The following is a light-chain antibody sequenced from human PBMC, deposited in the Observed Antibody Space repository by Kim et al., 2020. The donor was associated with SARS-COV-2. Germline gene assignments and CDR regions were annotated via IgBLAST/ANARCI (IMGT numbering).Light chain of an antibody. V-gene: IGKV4-1*01. CDR2: WAS. CDR1: QSVLYSSNNKNY. CDR3: QQYYRAPSYT. Sequence: DIVMTQSPDSLAVSLGERATINCKSSQSVLYSSNNKNYLAWYQQKPGQPPKLLIYWASTRESGVPDRFSGSGSGTDFTLTISSLQAEDVAVYYCQQYYRAPSYTFGQGTKLEI. J-gene: IGKJ2*01.